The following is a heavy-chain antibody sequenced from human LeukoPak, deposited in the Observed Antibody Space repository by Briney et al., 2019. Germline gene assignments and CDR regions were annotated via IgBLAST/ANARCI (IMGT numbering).Heavy chain of an antibody. V-gene: IGHV3-21*01. CDR3: ARGGRSSGRFDY. Sequence: GGSLRLSCAASGFTFSSYSMNWVRQAPGKGLEWVSSISSSSSYIYYADSVKGRFTISRDNAKNSQYLQMNSLRAEDTAVYYCARGGRSSGRFDYWGQGTLVTVSS. J-gene: IGHJ4*02. CDR1: GFTFSSYS. D-gene: IGHD6-19*01. CDR2: ISSSSSYI.